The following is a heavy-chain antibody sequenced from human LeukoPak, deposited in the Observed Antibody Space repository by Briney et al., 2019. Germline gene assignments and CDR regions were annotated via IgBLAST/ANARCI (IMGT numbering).Heavy chain of an antibody. D-gene: IGHD4-11*01. CDR2: IYYSGST. CDR1: GGSISSSSYY. J-gene: IGHJ4*02. Sequence: RPSETLSLTCTVSGGSISSSSYYWGWIRQPPGKGLEWIGSIYYSGSTYYNPSLKSRVTISVDTSKNQSSLKLSSVTAADTAVYYCAGDYSRLGYWGQGTLVTVSS. CDR3: AGDYSRLGY. V-gene: IGHV4-39*02.